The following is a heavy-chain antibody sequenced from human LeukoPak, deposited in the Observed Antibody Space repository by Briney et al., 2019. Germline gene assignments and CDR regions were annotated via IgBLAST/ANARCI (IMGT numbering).Heavy chain of an antibody. CDR3: ARAMVRGVIRYFDY. CDR2: IYYSGST. Sequence: SETLSLTCTVSGGSISSSSYYWGWIRQPPGKGLEWIGSIYYSGSTYYNPSLKSRVTISVDTSKNQFSLKLSSVTAADTAVYYCARAMVRGVIRYFDYWGQGTLVTVSS. V-gene: IGHV4-39*07. D-gene: IGHD3-10*01. CDR1: GGSISSSSYY. J-gene: IGHJ4*02.